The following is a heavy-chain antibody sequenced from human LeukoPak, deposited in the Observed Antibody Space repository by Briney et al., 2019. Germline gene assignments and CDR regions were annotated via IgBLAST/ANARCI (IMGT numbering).Heavy chain of an antibody. CDR2: IYHSGST. CDR1: GYSISSGYF. Sequence: SETLSLTCTVSGYSISSGYFWGWIRQPPGKGLECIGSIYHSGSTYYNPSLKSRVTISVDTSKNQFSLKLNSVTAADTAVYYCARIYSSSWFLNWFDPWGQGTLVTVSS. CDR3: ARIYSSSWFLNWFDP. D-gene: IGHD6-13*01. J-gene: IGHJ5*02. V-gene: IGHV4-38-2*02.